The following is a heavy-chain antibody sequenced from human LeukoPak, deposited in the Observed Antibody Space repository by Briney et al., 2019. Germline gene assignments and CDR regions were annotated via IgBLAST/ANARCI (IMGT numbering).Heavy chain of an antibody. CDR1: GFTFISYW. CDR3: AREGPRGNSQFDY. Sequence: GGSLRLSCTASGFTFISYWMSWVRQAPGKGLEWVASIKQDGSEKNYVDSVKGRFTISRDNAKNSLYLQMNSLRAEDTAVYYCAREGPRGNSQFDYWGQGTLVTVSS. J-gene: IGHJ4*02. D-gene: IGHD2/OR15-2a*01. V-gene: IGHV3-7*01. CDR2: IKQDGSEK.